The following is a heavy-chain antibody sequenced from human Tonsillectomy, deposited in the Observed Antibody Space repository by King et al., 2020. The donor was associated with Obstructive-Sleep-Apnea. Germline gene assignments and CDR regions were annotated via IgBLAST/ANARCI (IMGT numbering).Heavy chain of an antibody. CDR3: ARARYKNLANDY. CDR2: ISHDGSNK. V-gene: IGHV3-30-3*01. Sequence: VQLVESGGGVVQPGRSLILSCAASGFTFSDYAFHWVRQAPGRGLEWVTVISHDGSNKYYADSVKGRFTISRDSSKNTLYLEMNSLRPEDTAVYFCARARYKNLANDYWGQGTLVTVSS. CDR1: GFTFSDYA. D-gene: IGHD5-18*01. J-gene: IGHJ4*02.